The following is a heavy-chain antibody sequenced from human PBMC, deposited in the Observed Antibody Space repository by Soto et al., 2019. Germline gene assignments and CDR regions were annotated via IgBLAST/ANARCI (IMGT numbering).Heavy chain of an antibody. J-gene: IGHJ4*02. D-gene: IGHD3-22*01. V-gene: IGHV3-33*01. CDR3: ATGFYSSSIDH. Sequence: QVQLVESGGGVVQPGTSLRLSCAASGFTFATYGMHWVRQPPGKGLQWVAVTWYDGSENFYGDSVKGRFTISRDSSKNTLDLQMDSLTAEATAVYYCATGFYSSSIDHWGQGTLVTVTS. CDR2: TWYDGSEN. CDR1: GFTFATYG.